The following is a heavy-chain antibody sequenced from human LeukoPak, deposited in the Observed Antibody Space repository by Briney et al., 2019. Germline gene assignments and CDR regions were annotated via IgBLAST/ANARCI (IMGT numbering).Heavy chain of an antibody. V-gene: IGHV7-4-1*02. CDR2: INTNTGNP. Sequence: GASVKVSCKASGYTFTSYAMNWVRQAPGQGLEWMGWINTNTGNPTYAQGFTGRFVFSLDTSVSTAYLQISSLKAEDTAVYYYARDVAGTAGNWFDPWGQGTLVTVSS. J-gene: IGHJ5*02. CDR3: ARDVAGTAGNWFDP. CDR1: GYTFTSYA. D-gene: IGHD6-19*01.